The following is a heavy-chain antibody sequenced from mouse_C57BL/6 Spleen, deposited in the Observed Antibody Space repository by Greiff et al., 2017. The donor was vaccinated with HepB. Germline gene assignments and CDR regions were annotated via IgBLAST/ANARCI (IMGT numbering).Heavy chain of an antibody. Sequence: EVHLVESGGGLVQPKGSLKLSCAASGFSFNTYAMNWVRQAPGKGLEWVARIRSKSNNYATYYADSVKDRFTISRDDSESMLYLQMNNLKTEDTAMYYCVRHEFYYDYDWFAYWGQGTLVTVSA. CDR2: IRSKSNNYAT. J-gene: IGHJ3*01. CDR1: GFSFNTYA. V-gene: IGHV10-1*01. CDR3: VRHEFYYDYDWFAY. D-gene: IGHD2-4*01.